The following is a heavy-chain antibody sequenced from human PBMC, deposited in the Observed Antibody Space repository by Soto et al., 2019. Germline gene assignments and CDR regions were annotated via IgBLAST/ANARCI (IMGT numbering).Heavy chain of an antibody. D-gene: IGHD2-8*01. CDR2: IYYSGST. J-gene: IGHJ6*03. CDR3: ARGPDIALMVYAIPEDYYYYYMDV. V-gene: IGHV4-59*01. CDR1: GGSISSYY. Sequence: SETLSLTCTVSGGSISSYYWSWIRQPPGKGLEWIGYIYYSGSTNYNPSLKSRVTISVDTSKNQFSLKLSSVTAADTAVYYCARGPDIALMVYAIPEDYYYYYMDVWGKGTTVTVSS.